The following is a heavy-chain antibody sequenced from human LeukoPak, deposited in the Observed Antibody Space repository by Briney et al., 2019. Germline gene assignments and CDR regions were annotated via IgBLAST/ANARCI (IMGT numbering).Heavy chain of an antibody. J-gene: IGHJ5*02. CDR2: INPSGGST. D-gene: IGHD3-10*01. CDR3: ASSSYGSGSYSHWFDP. V-gene: IGHV1-46*01. Sequence: ASVKVSCKASGYTFTSYYMHWVRQAPGQGLEWMGIINPSGGSTSYAQKFQGRVTMTRDMSTSTVYMELRSLRSDDTAVYYCASSSYGSGSYSHWFDPWGQGTLVTVSS. CDR1: GYTFTSYY.